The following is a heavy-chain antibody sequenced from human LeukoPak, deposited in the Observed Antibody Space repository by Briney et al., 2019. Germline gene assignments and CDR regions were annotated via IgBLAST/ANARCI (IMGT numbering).Heavy chain of an antibody. CDR2: IYYSGTT. J-gene: IGHJ3*02. CDR1: GGSVGRGCYC. CDR3: ARDLQGYCSGGSCYGGLCAFDI. D-gene: IGHD2-15*01. Sequence: AQSLSLTWPVSGGSVGRGCYCWSWIRQHPGKGLEWIGYIYYSGTTYYTPCLKCRVPISVDTSRSQFYLTVSSVAAADTAVYHCARDLQGYCSGGSCYGGLCAFDIWGQGTMVTVSS. V-gene: IGHV4-31*02.